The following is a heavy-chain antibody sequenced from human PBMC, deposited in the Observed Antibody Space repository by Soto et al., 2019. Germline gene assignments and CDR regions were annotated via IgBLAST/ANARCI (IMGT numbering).Heavy chain of an antibody. Sequence: EVQLLESGGGLVQPGGSLRLSCAASGFTFSSYAMSWVRQAPGKGLEWVANIKQDGSEKYYVDSVKGRFTISRDNAKNSLYLQMNSLRAEDTAVYYCARVRFLEWLFDYWGQGTLVTVSS. CDR2: IKQDGSEK. V-gene: IGHV3-7*03. J-gene: IGHJ4*02. D-gene: IGHD3-3*01. CDR3: ARVRFLEWLFDY. CDR1: GFTFSSYA.